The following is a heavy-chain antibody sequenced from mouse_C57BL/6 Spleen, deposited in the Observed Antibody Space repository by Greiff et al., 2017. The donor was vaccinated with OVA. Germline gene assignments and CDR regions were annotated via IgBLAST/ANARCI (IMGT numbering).Heavy chain of an antibody. CDR3: TLVATYYFDY. CDR2: IDPENGDT. Sequence: EVQLQQSGAELVRPGASVKLSCTASGFNIKDDYMHWVKQRPEQGLEWIGWIDPENGDTEYASKFQGKATITADTSSNTAYLQLSSLTSEDTAVYYCTLVATYYFDYWGQGTTLKVSS. CDR1: GFNIKDDY. V-gene: IGHV14-4*01. J-gene: IGHJ2*01. D-gene: IGHD1-1*01.